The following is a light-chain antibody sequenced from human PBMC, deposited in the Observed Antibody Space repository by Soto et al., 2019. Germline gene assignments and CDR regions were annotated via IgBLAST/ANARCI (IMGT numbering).Light chain of an antibody. CDR1: NIGSES. CDR3: QVWDGTSDQQV. V-gene: IGLV3-21*04. CDR2: YDS. J-gene: IGLJ3*02. Sequence: SYELTQPPSVSVAPGETARITCGGNNIGSESVHWYQQKPGQAPVLVIYYDSARPSGIPERFSGSNSGNTANLTISRVEAGDEADYFCQVWDGTSDQQVFGGGTKLTVL.